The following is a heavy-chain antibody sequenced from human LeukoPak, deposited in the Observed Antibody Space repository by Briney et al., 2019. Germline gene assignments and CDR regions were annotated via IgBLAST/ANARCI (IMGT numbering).Heavy chain of an antibody. CDR1: GGSISSSNW. J-gene: IGHJ4*02. CDR3: ARDSRYGSGSYYLDY. Sequence: SGTLSLTCAVSGGSISSSNWWSWVRQPPGKGLEWIGEIYHSGSTNYNPSLKSRVTISVDKSKNQFSLKLSSVTAADTAVYYCARDSRYGSGSYYLDYWGQGTLVTVSS. CDR2: IYHSGST. V-gene: IGHV4-4*02. D-gene: IGHD3-10*01.